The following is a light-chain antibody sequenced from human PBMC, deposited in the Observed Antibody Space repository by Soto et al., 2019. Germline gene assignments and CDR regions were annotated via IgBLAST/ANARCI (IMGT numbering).Light chain of an antibody. Sequence: QSVLTQPASVSGSPGQSITLSCTGTSSDVGGYNYVSWYQHHPGEAPKLIIYDVTNRPSGVSNPFSGSKSGNTASLTISGLQPEDEADYYCSSYTTSNTRQIVFGTGTKV. CDR2: DVT. CDR1: SSDVGGYNY. V-gene: IGLV2-14*03. CDR3: SSYTTSNTRQIV. J-gene: IGLJ1*01.